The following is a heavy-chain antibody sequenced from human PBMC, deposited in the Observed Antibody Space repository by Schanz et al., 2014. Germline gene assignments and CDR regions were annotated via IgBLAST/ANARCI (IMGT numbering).Heavy chain of an antibody. Sequence: QVQLVQSGAEVKKPGASVKVSCKASGYTFTDYGVIWVRQAPGQGLEWMGWIMPLRGIGNNAWKFQDRLTITADKSMNITYMELSSLGTEDTAVYYCTRLRRADPNGFDVWGQGTTVTVS. CDR1: GYTFTDYG. D-gene: IGHD6-19*01. CDR3: TRLRRADPNGFDV. CDR2: IMPLRGIG. J-gene: IGHJ6*02. V-gene: IGHV1-69*09.